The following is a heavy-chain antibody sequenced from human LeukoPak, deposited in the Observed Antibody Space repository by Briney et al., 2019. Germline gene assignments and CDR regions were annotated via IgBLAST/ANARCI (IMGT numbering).Heavy chain of an antibody. CDR1: GFTFSNYW. CDR2: IKQDGSEK. CDR3: ARDPYQRGYSGCDDAFDI. J-gene: IGHJ3*02. Sequence: GGSLRLSCAASGFTFSNYWMSWVRQAPGKGLEWVANIKQDGSEKYYVDSVKGRFTISRDNAKNSLYLQMNSLRAEDTAVYYCARDPYQRGYSGCDDAFDIWGQGTMVTVSS. D-gene: IGHD5-12*01. V-gene: IGHV3-7*01.